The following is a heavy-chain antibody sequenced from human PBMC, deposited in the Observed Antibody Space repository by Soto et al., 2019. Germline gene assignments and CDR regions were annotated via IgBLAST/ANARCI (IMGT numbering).Heavy chain of an antibody. J-gene: IGHJ6*03. CDR1: GFSFSDYG. D-gene: IGHD3-10*01. Sequence: EVQLVESGGGLVQPGGSLRLSCAAAGFSFSDYGMSWVRQPPGKGLEWVANIKQDGGEKYYVDSVKGRFTISRDNAKSSMYLQMNSLRAEDTAIYYCARSRAGRTASSYYDYMDVWGKGTTVTVSS. CDR3: ARSRAGRTASSYYDYMDV. V-gene: IGHV3-7*01. CDR2: IKQDGGEK.